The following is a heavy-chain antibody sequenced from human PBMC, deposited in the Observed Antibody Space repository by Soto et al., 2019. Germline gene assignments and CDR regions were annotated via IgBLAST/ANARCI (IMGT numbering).Heavy chain of an antibody. CDR1: GGSVSSGSYY. D-gene: IGHD2-2*01. J-gene: IGHJ6*02. Sequence: SETLSLTCTVSGGSVSSGSYYWSWIRQPPGKGLEWIGYIYYSGSTNYNPSLKSRVTISVDTSKNQFSLKLSSVTAADTAVYYCARDCISTSCPTDHGMDVWGQGTTVPVSS. CDR3: ARDCISTSCPTDHGMDV. CDR2: IYYSGST. V-gene: IGHV4-61*01.